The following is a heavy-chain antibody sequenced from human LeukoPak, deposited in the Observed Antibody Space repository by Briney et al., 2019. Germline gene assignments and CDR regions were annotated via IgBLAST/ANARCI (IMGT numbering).Heavy chain of an antibody. V-gene: IGHV3-21*04. CDR2: ISSSGTYI. CDR1: GFAFSTYG. CDR3: TRDPRRLDY. J-gene: IGHJ4*02. Sequence: GGSLRLSCAASGFAFSTYGMNWVRQAPGKGLVWVSSISSSGTYIYYADSLKGRFTVSRDSAKNSLYLQMNSLRAEDTAVYYCTRDPRRLDYWGQGTLVTVSS.